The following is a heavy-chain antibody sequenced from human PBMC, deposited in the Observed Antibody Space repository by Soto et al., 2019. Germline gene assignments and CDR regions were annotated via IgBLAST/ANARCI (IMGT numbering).Heavy chain of an antibody. V-gene: IGHV4-31*03. J-gene: IGHJ6*02. CDR3: ARGQFRHYDFWSGSHYGMDV. CDR2: IYYSGST. CDR1: GGSISSGGYY. Sequence: PSEILSLTCTVSGGSISSGGYYWSWIRQHPAKGLEWIGYIYYSGSTYYNPSLKSRVTISVDTSKNQFSLKLSSVTAADTAVYYCARGQFRHYDFWSGSHYGMDVWGQGTTVPVSS. D-gene: IGHD3-3*01.